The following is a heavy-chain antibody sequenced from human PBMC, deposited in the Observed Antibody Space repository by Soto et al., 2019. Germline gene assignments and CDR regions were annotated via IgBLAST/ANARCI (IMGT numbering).Heavy chain of an antibody. V-gene: IGHV3-48*01. J-gene: IGHJ4*02. Sequence: PGGSLRLSCAASGFTFSTYSMNWVRQAPGKGLEWVSYISSSSSTIFYTDSVKGRFTISRDNSKNTLYLQMNSLRAEDTAVYYCAKSWDDYYGSGSHGAPFDYWGQGTLVTVSS. CDR1: GFTFSTYS. D-gene: IGHD3-10*01. CDR2: ISSSSSTI. CDR3: AKSWDDYYGSGSHGAPFDY.